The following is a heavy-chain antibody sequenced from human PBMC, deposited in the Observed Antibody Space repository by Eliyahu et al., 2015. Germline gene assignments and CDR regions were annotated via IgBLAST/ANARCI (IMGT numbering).Heavy chain of an antibody. CDR3: AKGILTYGDYSGYYYGLDV. V-gene: IGHV3-23*04. Sequence: EVKLVESGGNLVQPGGSLRLSCAASGFTFSSYAMTWVRQAPGKGLEWVATIGSRGGITYYSDSIKGRFTLSRDNSEKTLYLQMDTLRAEDTALYYCAKGILTYGDYSGYYYGLDVWGQGTTVTVS. J-gene: IGHJ6*02. CDR1: GFTFSSYA. D-gene: IGHD4-17*01. CDR2: IGSRGGIT.